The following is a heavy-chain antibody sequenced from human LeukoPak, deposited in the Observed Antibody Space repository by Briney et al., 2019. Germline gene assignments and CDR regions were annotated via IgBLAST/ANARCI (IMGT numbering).Heavy chain of an antibody. J-gene: IGHJ5*02. Sequence: GGSLRLSCAASGFTLSSYWMSWVRQAPGKGLEWVANIKQDGSEKYYVDSVKGRFTISRDNAKNSLYLQMNSLRAEDTAVYYCARAIHFRPIGPLKVPHNWFDPWGQGTLVTVSS. CDR1: GFTLSSYW. V-gene: IGHV3-7*01. CDR3: ARAIHFRPIGPLKVPHNWFDP. CDR2: IKQDGSEK. D-gene: IGHD3-3*02.